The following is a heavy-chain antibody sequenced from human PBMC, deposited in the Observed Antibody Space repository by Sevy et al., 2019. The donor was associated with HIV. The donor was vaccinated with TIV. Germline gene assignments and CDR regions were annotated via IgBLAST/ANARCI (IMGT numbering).Heavy chain of an antibody. CDR2: IVGSSGSI. CDR1: GFTFRIYT. D-gene: IGHD1-26*01. Sequence: GGSLRLSCAASGFTFRIYTMSWVRQAPGKGLEWVSYIVGSSGSIYYADSVKGRFTISRDNAKNSLYLQMNSLRAEDTAVYYCARERVGEPFDIWGQGTMVTVSS. CDR3: ARERVGEPFDI. J-gene: IGHJ3*02. V-gene: IGHV3-48*01.